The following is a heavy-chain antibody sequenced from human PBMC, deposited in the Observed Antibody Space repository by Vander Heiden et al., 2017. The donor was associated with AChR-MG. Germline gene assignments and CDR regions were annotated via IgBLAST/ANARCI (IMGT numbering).Heavy chain of an antibody. CDR2: IHGSGGTT. V-gene: IGHV3-23*01. J-gene: IGHJ4*02. Sequence: EVHLLESGGGLVQPGGSLSLSCAASRFNFSSHAVSWVRQAPGRGLEWVSTIHGSGGTTFYADSVKGRFTISRDDSKSTLYLEMKSLRAEDTAVYYCALEEWGYFDYWGQGTLVTVSS. CDR3: ALEEWGYFDY. D-gene: IGHD1-1*01. CDR1: RFNFSSHA.